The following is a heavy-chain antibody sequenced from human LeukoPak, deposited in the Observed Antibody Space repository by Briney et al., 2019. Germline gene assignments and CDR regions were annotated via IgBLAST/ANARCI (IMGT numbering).Heavy chain of an antibody. CDR2: IKSKTDGGTT. J-gene: IGHJ4*02. CDR1: GFAFSNAW. D-gene: IGHD2-15*01. CDR3: TTYCSGGSCYSEVIDY. V-gene: IGHV3-15*01. Sequence: GGSLRLSCAASGFAFSNAWMSWVRQAPGKGLEWVGRIKSKTDGGTTDYAAPVKGRFTISRDDSKNTLYLQMNSLKTEDTAVYYCTTYCSGGSCYSEVIDYWGQGTLVTVSS.